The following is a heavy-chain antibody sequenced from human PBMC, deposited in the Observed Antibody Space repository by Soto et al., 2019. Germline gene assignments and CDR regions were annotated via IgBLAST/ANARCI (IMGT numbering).Heavy chain of an antibody. CDR1: GFTFNNFA. CDR2: VSSGGDNT. CDR3: AKIQLTPSNYVGGYLLDF. V-gene: IGHV3-23*01. D-gene: IGHD4-4*01. Sequence: EVQLLQSGGGLGQPGGSLTLSCAASGFTFNNFAMTWVRQAPGKGLEWVSSVSSGGDNTWYADSVKGRFTISRENPKNTLFLHMNILTAADTAVYCRAKIQLTPSNYVGGYLLDFWGQGTLVTVSS. J-gene: IGHJ4*02.